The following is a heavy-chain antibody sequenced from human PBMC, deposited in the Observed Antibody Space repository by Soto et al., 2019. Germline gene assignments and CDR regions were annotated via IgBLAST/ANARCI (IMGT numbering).Heavy chain of an antibody. D-gene: IGHD4-4*01. CDR2: ISYDGSNK. Sequence: QVQLVESGGGVVQPGRSLRLSCAASGFTFSSYGMHWARQAPGKGLEWVAVISYDGSNKYYADSVKGRFTISRDNSKNTLYLQMNSLRAEDTAVYYCAKDSYSYGMDVWGQGTTVTVSS. CDR1: GFTFSSYG. J-gene: IGHJ6*02. CDR3: AKDSYSYGMDV. V-gene: IGHV3-30*18.